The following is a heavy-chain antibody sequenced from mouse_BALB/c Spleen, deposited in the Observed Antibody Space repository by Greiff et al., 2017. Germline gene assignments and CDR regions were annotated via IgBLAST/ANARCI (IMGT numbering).Heavy chain of an antibody. CDR1: GFTFSSYG. V-gene: IGHV5-6*01. J-gene: IGHJ3*01. Sequence: EVQRVESGGDLVKPGGSLKLSCAASGFTFSSYGMSWVRQTPDKRLEWVATISSGGSYTYYPDSVKGRFTISRDNAKNTLYLQMSSLKSEDTAMYYCARHGTDMAWFAYWGQGTLVTVSA. CDR2: ISSGGSYT. CDR3: ARHGTDMAWFAY. D-gene: IGHD1-1*02.